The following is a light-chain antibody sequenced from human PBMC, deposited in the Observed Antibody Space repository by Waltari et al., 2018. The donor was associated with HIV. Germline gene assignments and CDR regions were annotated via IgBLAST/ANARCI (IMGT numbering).Light chain of an antibody. J-gene: IGKJ2*01. CDR3: QQYDNLPLMYT. CDR1: QDISNY. V-gene: IGKV1-33*01. CDR2: DAS. Sequence: DIQMTQSPSSLSASVGDRVTITCQASQDISNYLNWYQQKPGKAPKPLIYDASNLETGVPSRFSGSGSGTDFTFTISSLQPEDIATYYCQQYDNLPLMYTFGQGTKLEIK.